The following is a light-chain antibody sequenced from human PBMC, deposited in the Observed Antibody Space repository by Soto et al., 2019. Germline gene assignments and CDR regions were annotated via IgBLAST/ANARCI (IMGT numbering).Light chain of an antibody. CDR3: QTWGTGIHYV. CDR1: SGHSSYA. J-gene: IGLJ1*01. V-gene: IGLV4-69*01. CDR2: LNSDGSH. Sequence: QSVLTQSPSASAPLGASVKLTCTLSSGHSSYAIAWHQQQPEKGPRYLMKLNSDGSHSKGDGIPDRFSGSSSGAERYLTISSLQSEDEADYHCQTWGTGIHYVFGTGTKVTVL.